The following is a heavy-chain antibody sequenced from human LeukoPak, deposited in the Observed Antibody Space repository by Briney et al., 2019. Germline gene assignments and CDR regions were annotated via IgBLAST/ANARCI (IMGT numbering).Heavy chain of an antibody. CDR3: AKSNGYGLIDI. V-gene: IGHV4-59*01. J-gene: IGHJ3*02. Sequence: SETLSLTCSVSGDSISRYYWSWIRLPPGKGLEWIGYVHHSGSTNYNPSLKSRVTISVDTSKNQFSLRLNSVTAADTAVYYCAKSNGYGLIDIWGQGTMVTVSS. D-gene: IGHD3-10*01. CDR1: GDSISRYY. CDR2: VHHSGST.